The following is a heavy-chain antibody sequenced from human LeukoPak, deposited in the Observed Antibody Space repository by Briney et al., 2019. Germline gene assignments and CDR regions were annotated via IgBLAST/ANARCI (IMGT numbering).Heavy chain of an antibody. CDR2: ISGSGGST. CDR1: GFTFDDFG. V-gene: IGHV3-23*01. Sequence: GGSLRLSCAASGFTFDDFGMNWVRQAPGKGLEWVSAISGSGGSTYYADSVKGRFTISRDNSKNTLYLQMNSLRAEDTAVYYCAKTVVTAIGYFDLWGRGTLVTVSS. D-gene: IGHD2-21*02. CDR3: AKTVVTAIGYFDL. J-gene: IGHJ2*01.